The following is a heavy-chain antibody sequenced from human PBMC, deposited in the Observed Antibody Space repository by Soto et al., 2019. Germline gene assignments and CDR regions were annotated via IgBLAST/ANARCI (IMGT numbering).Heavy chain of an antibody. J-gene: IGHJ5*02. V-gene: IGHV5-51*01. CDR3: ARQIAARPKGSWFDP. Sequence: PGASLKISCKGSGYSFTSSWIGWVRQLPGKGLEWMGIIYPGDSDTRYSPSFQGQVTISADKSISTAYLQWSSLKASDTAMYYCARQIAARPKGSWFDPWGQGTLVTVSS. D-gene: IGHD6-6*01. CDR2: IYPGDSDT. CDR1: GYSFTSSW.